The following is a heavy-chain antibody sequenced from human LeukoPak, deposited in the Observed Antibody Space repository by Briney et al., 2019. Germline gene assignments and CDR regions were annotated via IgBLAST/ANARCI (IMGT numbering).Heavy chain of an antibody. CDR2: IRYDGSNK. CDR1: GFTFSSYG. Sequence: GGSLRLSCAASGFTFSSYGMHWVRQAPGKGLEWMAFIRYDGSNKYYADSVQGRFTISRDNPKNTLYLQMNSLRAEDTALYYCAKAPYCSASSCYPDYWGQGTLVTVS. CDR3: AKAPYCSASSCYPDY. D-gene: IGHD2-15*01. J-gene: IGHJ4*02. V-gene: IGHV3-30*02.